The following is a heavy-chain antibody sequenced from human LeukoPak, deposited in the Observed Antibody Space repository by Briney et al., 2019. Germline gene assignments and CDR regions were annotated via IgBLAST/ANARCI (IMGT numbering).Heavy chain of an antibody. V-gene: IGHV1-69*13. J-gene: IGHJ6*02. CDR2: IIPIFGTA. Sequence: SVTVSCKASGGTFSSYAISWVRQAPGQGLEWMGGIIPIFGTANYAQKFQDRVTITADESTSTAYMELSSLRSEDTAVYYCAGSRRKEYYDISVPSYYYYGMDVWGQGTTVTVSS. CDR1: GGTFSSYA. CDR3: AGSRRKEYYDISVPSYYYYGMDV. D-gene: IGHD3-9*01.